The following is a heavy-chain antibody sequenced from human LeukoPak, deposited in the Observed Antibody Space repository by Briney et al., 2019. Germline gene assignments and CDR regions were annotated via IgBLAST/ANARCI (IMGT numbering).Heavy chain of an antibody. Sequence: SETLSFTCAVYGGSFSGYYWSWIRQPPGKGLECIGEINHSGSTNYNPSLKSRVTISVDTSKNQFSLKLSSVTAADTAVYYCARGRYYGSGSYYNARPSYNWFDPWGQGTLVTVSS. J-gene: IGHJ5*02. CDR1: GGSFSGYY. CDR2: INHSGST. V-gene: IGHV4-34*01. D-gene: IGHD3-10*01. CDR3: ARGRYYGSGSYYNARPSYNWFDP.